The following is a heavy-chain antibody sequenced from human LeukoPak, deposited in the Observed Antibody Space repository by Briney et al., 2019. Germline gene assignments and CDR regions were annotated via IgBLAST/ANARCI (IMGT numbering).Heavy chain of an antibody. D-gene: IGHD3-10*01. Sequence: SVKVSCKASGGTFISYAISWVRQAPGQGLEWVGGIIPIFGTANYAQKFQGRVTITADESTSTAYMELSSLRSEDTAVYYCARDEAYYYGSGSYWYGMDVWGKGTTVTVSS. V-gene: IGHV1-69*13. CDR2: IIPIFGTA. CDR1: GGTFISYA. J-gene: IGHJ6*04. CDR3: ARDEAYYYGSGSYWYGMDV.